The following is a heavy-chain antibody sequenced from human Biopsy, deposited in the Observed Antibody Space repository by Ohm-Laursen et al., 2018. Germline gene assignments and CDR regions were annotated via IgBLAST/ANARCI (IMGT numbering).Heavy chain of an antibody. CDR1: RGSISSYY. Sequence: SDTLSLTCTVSRGSISSYYWSWIRQPPGKGLEWIGYMSNSGSTNYNPSLKSRVTITVDTSKNHFSLKLTSVTAADTAVYYCARESALAGNFDSWGQGTLVTVSS. CDR2: MSNSGST. CDR3: ARESALAGNFDS. D-gene: IGHD6-19*01. V-gene: IGHV4-59*01. J-gene: IGHJ4*02.